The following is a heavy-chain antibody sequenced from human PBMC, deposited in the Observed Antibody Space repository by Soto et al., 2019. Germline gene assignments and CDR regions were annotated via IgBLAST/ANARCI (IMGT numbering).Heavy chain of an antibody. Sequence: QVRLEESGPGLVNPSETLSLICSVSGGSVNNANYFWNWIRHHPENGLEWIGYIYYSGSTRYNPSFKSRATLSIDTTKYQFSLRLNSVTVADTAVYFCARDEDYGGSLGGMDLWGRGTTVTVSS. J-gene: IGHJ6*02. CDR2: IYYSGST. V-gene: IGHV4-31*03. CDR1: GGSVNNANYF. CDR3: ARDEDYGGSLGGMDL. D-gene: IGHD4-17*01.